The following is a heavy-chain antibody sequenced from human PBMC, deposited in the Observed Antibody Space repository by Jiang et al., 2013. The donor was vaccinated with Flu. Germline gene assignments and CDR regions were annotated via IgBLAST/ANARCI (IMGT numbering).Heavy chain of an antibody. D-gene: IGHD4-17*01. V-gene: IGHV4-39*01. CDR2: IYYSGST. CDR3: ARGTTTVTTLAD. CDR1: GGSISSSSYY. J-gene: IGHJ4*02. Sequence: PGLLKPSETLSLTCTVSGGSISSSSYYWGWIRQPPGKGLEWIGSIYYSGSTYYNPSLKSRVTISVDTSKNQFSLKLSSVTAADTAVYYCARGTTTVTTLADWGQGTLVTVSS.